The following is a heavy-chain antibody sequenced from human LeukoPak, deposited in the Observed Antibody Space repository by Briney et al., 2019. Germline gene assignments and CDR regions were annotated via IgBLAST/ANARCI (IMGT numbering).Heavy chain of an antibody. CDR1: GFTFTSSA. CDR2: IVVGSGNT. J-gene: IGHJ6*02. V-gene: IGHV1-58*02. Sequence: SVKVSCKASGFTFTSSAMQWVRQARGQRLEWIGWIVVGSGNTNYAQKFQERVTITRDMSTSTAHTELSSLRSEDTAVYYCAADLGYSSSWSPRDYYYGMDVWGQGTTVTVSS. CDR3: AADLGYSSSWSPRDYYYGMDV. D-gene: IGHD6-13*01.